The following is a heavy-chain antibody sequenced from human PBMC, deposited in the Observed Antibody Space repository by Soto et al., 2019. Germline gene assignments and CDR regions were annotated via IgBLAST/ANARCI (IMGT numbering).Heavy chain of an antibody. Sequence: GGSLRLSCAASGFTFSSYSMNWVRQAPGKGLEWVSSISSSSSYIYYADSVKGRLTISRDNAKNSLYLQMNSLRAEDTAVYYCARDTDPYSSGWRSRYDAFDIWGQGTMVTVSS. V-gene: IGHV3-21*01. CDR3: ARDTDPYSSGWRSRYDAFDI. CDR1: GFTFSSYS. D-gene: IGHD6-19*01. CDR2: ISSSSSYI. J-gene: IGHJ3*02.